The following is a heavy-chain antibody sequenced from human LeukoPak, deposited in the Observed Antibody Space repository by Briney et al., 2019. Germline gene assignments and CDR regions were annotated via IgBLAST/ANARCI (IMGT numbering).Heavy chain of an antibody. D-gene: IGHD5-24*01. CDR2: IYYSGST. CDR3: AKGRGWLQFFDY. Sequence: SETLSLTCTVSGGSIRNYYWSWIRQPPGKGLEWIGYIYYSGSTNYNPSLKSRVTISVDTSKNQFSLKLSSVTAADTAVYYCAKGRGWLQFFDYWGQGTLVTVSS. J-gene: IGHJ4*02. CDR1: GGSIRNYY. V-gene: IGHV4-59*01.